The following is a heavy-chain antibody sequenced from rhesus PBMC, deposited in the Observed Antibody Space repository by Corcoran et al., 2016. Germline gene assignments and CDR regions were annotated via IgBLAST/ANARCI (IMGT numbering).Heavy chain of an antibody. CDR2: IDGCSERT. V-gene: IGHV4-99*01. J-gene: IGHJ4*01. CDR3: ARRGSDYDNGNNYFDY. D-gene: IGHD3-28*01. Sequence: QVQLQESGPGLVKPSETLSLPCAVSGYSISRASSWHWIRRPPGEGWEYIGYIDGCSERTAYNPSLKNRGTISKDTSKNQFSLRLSSVTAADTAVYYCARRGSDYDNGNNYFDYWGQGVLVTVSS. CDR1: GYSISRASS.